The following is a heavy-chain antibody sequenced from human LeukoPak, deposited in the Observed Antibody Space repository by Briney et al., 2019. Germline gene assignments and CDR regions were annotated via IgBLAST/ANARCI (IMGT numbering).Heavy chain of an antibody. CDR3: ARASHYYGIH. V-gene: IGHV4-61*02. CDR1: GGSISSGSYY. D-gene: IGHD3-22*01. CDR2: IYTSGST. Sequence: SETLSLTCTVSGGSISSGSYYWSWIRQPAGKGLEWIGRIYTSGSTNYNPSLKSRVTISVDTSKNQFSLKLSSVTAADTAVYYCARASHYYGIHWGQGNLVTVSS. J-gene: IGHJ4*02.